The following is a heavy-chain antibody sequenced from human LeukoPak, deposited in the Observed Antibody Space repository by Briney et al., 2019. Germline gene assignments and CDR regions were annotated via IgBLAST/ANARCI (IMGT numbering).Heavy chain of an antibody. Sequence: PSETLSLTCSVSGGSMNSYYWSWIRQSPGKGLEWIGYIYYSGSTNYNPSLKSRVTISVDTSKNQFSLKLSSVTAADTAVYYCARGDYYDSSGYWLFDYWGQGTLVTVSS. J-gene: IGHJ4*02. CDR2: IYYSGST. CDR1: GGSMNSYY. V-gene: IGHV4-59*12. D-gene: IGHD3-22*01. CDR3: ARGDYYDSSGYWLFDY.